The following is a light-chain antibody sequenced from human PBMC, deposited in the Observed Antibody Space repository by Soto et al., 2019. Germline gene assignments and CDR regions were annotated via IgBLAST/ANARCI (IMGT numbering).Light chain of an antibody. V-gene: IGKV2-30*01. Sequence: DVVLTQSPLSLPVTLGQPASISCRSSQGLVYSDGNTHLSWYQQSPGQSPRRLIYTISNRDSGVPDRFSGSGSGTDFTLKISWVEAEDVGIYYCMQHTHWPHTFGQGTKVEIK. CDR3: MQHTHWPHT. CDR1: QGLVYSDGNTH. J-gene: IGKJ1*01. CDR2: TIS.